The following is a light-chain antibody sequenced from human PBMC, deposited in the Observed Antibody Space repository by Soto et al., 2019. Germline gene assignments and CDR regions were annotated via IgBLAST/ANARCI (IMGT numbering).Light chain of an antibody. J-gene: IGKJ5*01. CDR1: QSVSIK. CDR2: DTS. Sequence: MTQSPSTLSASVGDRVTITCRASQSVSIKFAFYQQRPGQAPRLLIYDTSTRATGIPARFSGSGSGTEFTLTISSLQSEDFAVYYCQQYNNWPPITFGQGTRLEIK. CDR3: QQYNNWPPIT. V-gene: IGKV3-15*01.